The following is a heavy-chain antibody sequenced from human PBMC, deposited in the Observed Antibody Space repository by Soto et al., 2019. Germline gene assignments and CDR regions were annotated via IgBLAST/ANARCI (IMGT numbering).Heavy chain of an antibody. J-gene: IGHJ4*02. CDR2: INPSGGTT. V-gene: IGHV1-46*02. CDR3: ARAPYEDYAVPEPNYFDS. CDR1: GYSFNNNY. Sequence: QVQLVQSGAEGKRPGASVKVSCKTSGYSFNNNYIHWVRQAPGQGLEWVGMINPSGGTTTYARNLKGRVTVTSDTSTSTVYMDLSSLRSEDTALYYCARAPYEDYAVPEPNYFDSWGQGTLVTVSS. D-gene: IGHD4-17*01.